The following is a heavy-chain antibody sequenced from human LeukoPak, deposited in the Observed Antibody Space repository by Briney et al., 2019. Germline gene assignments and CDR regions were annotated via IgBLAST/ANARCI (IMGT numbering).Heavy chain of an antibody. Sequence: ASVRVSCKASGYTFTSYDINWVRQATGQGLEWMGWMNPNSGNTGYAQKFQGRVTMTRNTSISTAYMELSSLRSEDTAVYYCARGVGVGGSFDYWGQGTLVTVSS. CDR3: ARGVGVGGSFDY. D-gene: IGHD1-26*01. CDR2: MNPNSGNT. CDR1: GYTFTSYD. J-gene: IGHJ4*02. V-gene: IGHV1-8*01.